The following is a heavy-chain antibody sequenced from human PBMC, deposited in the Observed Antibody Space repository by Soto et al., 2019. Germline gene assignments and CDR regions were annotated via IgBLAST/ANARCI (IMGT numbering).Heavy chain of an antibody. CDR2: MNRNSDNT. J-gene: IGHJ4*02. Sequence: ASVKVSCKASGYTFTSYDINWVRQATGQGVEWMGWMNRNSDNTGYAQKFQGRVTMTRNTSLSTAYMELSSLTSDDTGVYYCARIGSGSYDLWGQGTLVTVSS. CDR3: ARIGSGSYDL. V-gene: IGHV1-8*01. CDR1: GYTFTSYD. D-gene: IGHD3-10*01.